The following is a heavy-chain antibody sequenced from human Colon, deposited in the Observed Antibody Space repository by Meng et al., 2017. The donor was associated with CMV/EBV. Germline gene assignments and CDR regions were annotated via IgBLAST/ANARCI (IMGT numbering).Heavy chain of an antibody. J-gene: IGHJ6*02. CDR1: GGTFSSYA. D-gene: IGHD1-26*01. Sequence: SVKVSCKASGGTFSSYAISWVRQAPGQGLEWMGGIIPIFGTANYAQKFQGRVTITTDESTSTAYMELSSLRSEDTAVYYCARGLIVGATTHYYYYGMDVWGQGTTVTVSS. V-gene: IGHV1-69*05. CDR2: IIPIFGTA. CDR3: ARGLIVGATTHYYYYGMDV.